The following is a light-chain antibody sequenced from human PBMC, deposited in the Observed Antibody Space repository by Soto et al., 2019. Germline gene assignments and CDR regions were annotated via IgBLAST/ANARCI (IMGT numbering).Light chain of an antibody. CDR2: AAS. CDR3: RQDHTYPWT. V-gene: IGKV1-6*01. Sequence: AIQVTQSPSSLSASVGDRVTISCRASQDIRSDLCWYQQEPGKAPKMLIFAASNLQSGVPSRFSGNASGTTFTLAISSLQPEDVATYYCRQDHTYPWTFRQGTRVDI. J-gene: IGKJ1*01. CDR1: QDIRSD.